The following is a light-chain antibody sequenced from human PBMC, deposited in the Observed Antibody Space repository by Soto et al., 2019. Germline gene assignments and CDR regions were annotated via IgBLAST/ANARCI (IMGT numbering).Light chain of an antibody. J-gene: IGKJ1*01. CDR2: GAS. CDR3: QQYDNWPRT. CDR1: QSVSSN. V-gene: IGKV3-15*01. Sequence: TQSPATPSLIRCETATLSRRASQSVSSNLAWYQQKSGQAPRLLMYGASTRASGIPARFSGSGSGTEFTLTISSLQSEDFAVYYCQQYDNWPRTFGQGTKVDIK.